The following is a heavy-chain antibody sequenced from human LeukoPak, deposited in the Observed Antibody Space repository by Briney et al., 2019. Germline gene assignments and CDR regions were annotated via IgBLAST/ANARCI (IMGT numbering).Heavy chain of an antibody. D-gene: IGHD2-21*02. V-gene: IGHV3-30-3*01. CDR1: EFTFSNNA. CDR2: IAHYGSYK. CDR3: AREPKVHCGNDCGGGFDY. Sequence: PGGSLRLSCAASEFTFSNNAMHWVRQAPGKGLEWVAVIAHYGSYKHYADSVKGRFTISRDNSKNTLYLQMNSLRAEDTAVYYCAREPKVHCGNDCGGGFDYWGQGTLVTVSS. J-gene: IGHJ4*02.